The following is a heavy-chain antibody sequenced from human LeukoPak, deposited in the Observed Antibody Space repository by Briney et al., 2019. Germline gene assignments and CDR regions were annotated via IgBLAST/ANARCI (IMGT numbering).Heavy chain of an antibody. Sequence: GGSLRLSCAASRFTFSAYGMHWVRQAPGKGLEWVAYIQYDGSNQQYAGSVKGRFSISRDSSKNILYLQMNSLRAEDTAVYYCAKDRCSNGIGCYFYYMDVWGKGTTVTISS. CDR1: RFTFSAYG. V-gene: IGHV3-30*02. CDR2: IQYDGSNQ. J-gene: IGHJ6*03. CDR3: AKDRCSNGIGCYFYYMDV. D-gene: IGHD2-8*01.